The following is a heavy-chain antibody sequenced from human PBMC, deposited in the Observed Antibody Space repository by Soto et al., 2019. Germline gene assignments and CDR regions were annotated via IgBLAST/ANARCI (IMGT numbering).Heavy chain of an antibody. D-gene: IGHD3-16*01. CDR3: ARGRGTKRSSYYYGMDV. CDR1: GGSFSGYY. CDR2: VNHSGST. V-gene: IGHV4-34*01. J-gene: IGHJ6*02. Sequence: SETLSLTCAVYGGSFSGYYWSWIRQPPGKGLEWIGEVNHSGSTNYNPSLKSRVTISVDTSKNQFSLKLSSVTAADTAVYYCARGRGTKRSSYYYGMDVWGQGTTVTVSS.